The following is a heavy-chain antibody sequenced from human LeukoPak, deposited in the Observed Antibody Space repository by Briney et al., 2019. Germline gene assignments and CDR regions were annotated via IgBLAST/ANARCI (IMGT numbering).Heavy chain of an antibody. J-gene: IGHJ4*02. CDR1: GGSFSDYY. D-gene: IGHD5-18*01. V-gene: IGHV4-34*01. Sequence: SETLSLTCAVYGGSFSDYYWSWIRQPPGKGLEWIGEINHSGNAIYNPSLKSRVTISVDTSKNQFSLRLSSVTAADTTVYYCARGLRRYSKAFPFDYWGQGTLVTVSS. CDR3: ARGLRRYSKAFPFDY. CDR2: INHSGNA.